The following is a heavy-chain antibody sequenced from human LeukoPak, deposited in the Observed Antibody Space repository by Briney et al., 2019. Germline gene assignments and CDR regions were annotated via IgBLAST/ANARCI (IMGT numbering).Heavy chain of an antibody. J-gene: IGHJ4*02. CDR1: GFTFSSYG. CDR3: ESGEAWLMGATEVDY. V-gene: IGHV3-33*01. D-gene: IGHD1-26*01. CDR2: IWYDGRNK. Sequence: GGSLTLSCAASGFTFSSYGMHWVRQAPGKGLDWVAVIWYDGRNKYYAHSVKGRFTISRDNSKNTLYLQMNSLRAEDTAVYYCESGEAWLMGATEVDYWGQGTLVTVSS.